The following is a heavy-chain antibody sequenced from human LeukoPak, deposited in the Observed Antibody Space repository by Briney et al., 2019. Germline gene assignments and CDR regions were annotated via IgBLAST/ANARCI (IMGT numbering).Heavy chain of an antibody. J-gene: IGHJ6*02. V-gene: IGHV4-34*01. CDR1: GGSFSGYY. CDR2: INHSGST. Sequence: PSETLSLTCAVYGGSFSGYYWSWIRQPPGKGLEWIGEINHSGSTNYNPSLKSRGTISVDTSKNQFSLKLSSVTAADTAVYYCASCSGRGAYYYYGMDVWGQGTTVTVSS. CDR3: ASCSGRGAYYYYGMDV. D-gene: IGHD2-8*02.